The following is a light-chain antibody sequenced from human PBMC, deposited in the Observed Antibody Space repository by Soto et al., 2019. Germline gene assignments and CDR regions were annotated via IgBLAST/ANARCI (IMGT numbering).Light chain of an antibody. CDR2: DAS. CDR3: QQFSSYPLT. J-gene: IGKJ4*01. Sequence: EIVVTQSPATLSLSPGERATLSCRASQSVSSYLAWYQQKPGQAPRLLIYDASNRATGIPARFSGGGSGTDFTLTISRLEPEDFAVYYCQQFSSYPLTFGGGTKVAIK. V-gene: IGKV3-11*01. CDR1: QSVSSY.